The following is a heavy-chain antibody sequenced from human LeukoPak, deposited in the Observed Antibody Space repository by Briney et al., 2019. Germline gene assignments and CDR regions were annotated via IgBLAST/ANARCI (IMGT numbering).Heavy chain of an antibody. J-gene: IGHJ6*03. V-gene: IGHV3-23*01. CDR2: ISGSGGST. Sequence: GGSLRLSCAASGFTFSSYAMSWVRQAPGKGLEWVSAISGSGGSTYYADSVKGRFTISRDNSKNTLYLQMNSLRAEDTAVYYCAKDFITIFGVVPPYYMDVWGNGTTVTVSS. CDR1: GFTFSSYA. D-gene: IGHD3-3*01. CDR3: AKDFITIFGVVPPYYMDV.